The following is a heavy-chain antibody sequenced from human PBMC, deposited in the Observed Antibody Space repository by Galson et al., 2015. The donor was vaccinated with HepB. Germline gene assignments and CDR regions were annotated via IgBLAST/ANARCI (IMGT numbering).Heavy chain of an antibody. Sequence: GQGLEWMGRIIPILDIANYAQKFQARVTITADKSTSTAHMEMSSLRSEDTAVYYCARDRYGDYDYYYYYGMDVWGQGTTVTVSS. J-gene: IGHJ6*02. D-gene: IGHD4-17*01. CDR2: IIPILDIA. V-gene: IGHV1-69*04. CDR3: ARDRYGDYDYYYYYGMDV.